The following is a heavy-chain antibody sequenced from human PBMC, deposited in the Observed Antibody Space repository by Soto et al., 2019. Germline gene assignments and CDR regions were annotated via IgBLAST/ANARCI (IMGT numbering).Heavy chain of an antibody. Sequence: LRLSCAASGFAFSSYSMNWVRQAPGKGLEWVSSISSSSSHIHYADSVKGRFTISRDNDKNSLYLQMNSLRAEDTAVYYCARSEEGIYRTGDSCYNYWGQGTLVTVSS. CDR1: GFAFSSYS. J-gene: IGHJ4*02. CDR3: ARSEEGIYRTGDSCYNY. D-gene: IGHD2-15*01. V-gene: IGHV3-21*01. CDR2: ISSSSSHI.